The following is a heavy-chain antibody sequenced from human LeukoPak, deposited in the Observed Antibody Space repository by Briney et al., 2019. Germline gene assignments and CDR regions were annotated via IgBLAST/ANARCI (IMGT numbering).Heavy chain of an antibody. V-gene: IGHV3-21*01. J-gene: IGHJ4*02. D-gene: IGHD5-18*01. Sequence: GGSLRLSCAAPGFTFSSYSMNWVRQAPGKGLEWVSSISSSSSYIYYADSVKGRFTISRDNAKNSLYLQMNSLRAEDTAVYYCARYGYSYGYVDYWGQGTLVTVSS. CDR3: ARYGYSYGYVDY. CDR2: ISSSSSYI. CDR1: GFTFSSYS.